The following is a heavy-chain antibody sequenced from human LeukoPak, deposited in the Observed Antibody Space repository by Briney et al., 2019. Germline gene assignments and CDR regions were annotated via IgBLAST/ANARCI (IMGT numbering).Heavy chain of an antibody. D-gene: IGHD3-3*01. J-gene: IGHJ4*02. CDR1: GYTFTSYG. CDR2: ISAYNGNT. Sequence: ASVKVSCKASGYTFTSYGISWVRQAPGQGLEWMGWISAYNGNTNYAQKLQGRVTMTTDTPPSTAYMELRSLRSDDTAVYYCARDRSYDFWSGYYPFDYWGQGTLVTVSS. V-gene: IGHV1-18*01. CDR3: ARDRSYDFWSGYYPFDY.